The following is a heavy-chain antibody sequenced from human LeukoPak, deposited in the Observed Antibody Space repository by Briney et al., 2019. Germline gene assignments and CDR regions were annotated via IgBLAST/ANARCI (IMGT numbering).Heavy chain of an antibody. CDR1: GFSFSSYG. CDR3: ARDLSGSQDY. Sequence: PGGSLRLSCAASGFSFSSYGLSWVRQAPGKGLEWASSISDSGAKTYYTDSVKGRFTISRDNSKNTLILQMNSLRTEDTAVYYCARDLSGSQDYWGQGTLVTVSS. V-gene: IGHV3-23*01. CDR2: ISDSGAKT. J-gene: IGHJ4*02. D-gene: IGHD3-9*01.